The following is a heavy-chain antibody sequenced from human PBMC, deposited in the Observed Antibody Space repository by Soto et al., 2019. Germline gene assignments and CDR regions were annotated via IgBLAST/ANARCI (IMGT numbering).Heavy chain of an antibody. CDR1: GFTVSTYY. CDR2: IYSGGYT. Sequence: GGSLRLSCAASGFTVSTYYMSWVRQAPGKGLEWVSIIYSGGYTYYTDSVKGRFTISRDNSKNTLYLQMNSLRAEDTAVYYCARDLYCLNTTCYRGMDVWGQGTTVTVSS. J-gene: IGHJ6*02. CDR3: ARDLYCLNTTCYRGMDV. D-gene: IGHD2-2*01. V-gene: IGHV3-53*01.